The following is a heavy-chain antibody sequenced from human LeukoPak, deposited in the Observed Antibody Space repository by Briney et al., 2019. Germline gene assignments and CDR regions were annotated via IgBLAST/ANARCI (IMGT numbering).Heavy chain of an antibody. CDR1: GFTFSSYG. V-gene: IGHV3-33*01. CDR3: VRGVTYVDY. D-gene: IGHD3-10*01. CDR2: IWYDGNNK. J-gene: IGHJ4*02. Sequence: GRSLRLSCAASGFTFSSYGMHWVRQAPGKGLEWVAVIWYDGNNKYYADSVKGRFTISRDNSKNTLYLQMNSLRVDDAAVYYCVRGVTYVDYWGQGTLVNVSS.